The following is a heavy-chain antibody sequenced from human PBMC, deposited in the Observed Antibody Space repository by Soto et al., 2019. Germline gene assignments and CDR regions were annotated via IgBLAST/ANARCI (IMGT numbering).Heavy chain of an antibody. J-gene: IGHJ4*02. Sequence: EVQLVESGGGLVQPGGSLRLSCAASGFTFSSYWMHWVRQAPGKGLXXXXXINXDGXSTSYADSVKGRFTISRDNAKNTLYLQMNSLRAEDTAVYYCVRTSLVVAAATREDYWGQGTLVTVSS. CDR1: GFTFSSYW. CDR2: INXDGXST. CDR3: VRTSLVVAAATREDY. V-gene: IGHV3-74*01. D-gene: IGHD2-15*01.